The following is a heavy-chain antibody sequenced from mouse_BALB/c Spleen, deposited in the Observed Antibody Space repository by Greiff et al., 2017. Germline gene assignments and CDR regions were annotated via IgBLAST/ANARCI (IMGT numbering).Heavy chain of an antibody. J-gene: IGHJ3*01. CDR3: SRLDGGLAY. CDR1: GYTFTSYW. CDR2: INPSNGRT. V-gene: IGHV1S81*02. D-gene: IGHD2-3*01. Sequence: QVQLQQSGAELVKPGASVKLSCKASGYTFTSYWMHWVKQRPGQGLEWIGEINPSNGRTNYNEKFKSKATLTVDKSSSTAYMQLSSLTSEDSAVYFCSRLDGGLAYWGQGTLVTVSA.